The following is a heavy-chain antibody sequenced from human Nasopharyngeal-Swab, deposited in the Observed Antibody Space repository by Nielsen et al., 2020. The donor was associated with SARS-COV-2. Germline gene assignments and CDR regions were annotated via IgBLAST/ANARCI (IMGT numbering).Heavy chain of an antibody. J-gene: IGHJ3*01. D-gene: IGHD2-2*03. Sequence: GESLKISCAASGFIVSNNYMSWVRQAPGKGLEWVSVMYSAGTTYYADSVKGRLTISRHSSENSLYLQMNSLRADDAALYYCARGGYCSSSSCYNAFDVWGEGTMVLVSS. CDR2: MYSAGTT. CDR3: ARGGYCSSSSCYNAFDV. V-gene: IGHV3-53*04. CDR1: GFIVSNNY.